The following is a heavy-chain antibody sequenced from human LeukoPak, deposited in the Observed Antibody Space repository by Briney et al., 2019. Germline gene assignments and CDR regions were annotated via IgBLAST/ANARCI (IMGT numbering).Heavy chain of an antibody. J-gene: IGHJ4*02. V-gene: IGHV4-38-2*01. CDR1: GCSISSGYY. D-gene: IGHD3-22*01. Sequence: SETLSLTCAVSGCSISSGYYWGWIRQHPGKGLERIVSVYHSGSTYYNPSLKSRVTISVDTSKNQFSLKLSSVTAADTAVYYCARQEYYYESSGSYFDYWGQGTLVTVSS. CDR3: ARQEYYYESSGSYFDY. CDR2: VYHSGST.